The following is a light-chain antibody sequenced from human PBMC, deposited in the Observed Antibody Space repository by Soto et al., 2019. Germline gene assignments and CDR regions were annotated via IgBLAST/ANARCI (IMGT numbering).Light chain of an antibody. CDR3: SSYAVSNNLRV. V-gene: IGLV1-44*01. J-gene: IGLJ2*01. CDR2: NNN. Sequence: QSVVTQPPSASGTPGQKVTISCSGGSSNIGGNAVNWYQVLPGMAPKLLIYNNNQRPSGVPDRFSGSKSGNTASLTVSGLQAEDEADYYCSSYAVSNNLRVFGGGTKLTVL. CDR1: SSNIGGNA.